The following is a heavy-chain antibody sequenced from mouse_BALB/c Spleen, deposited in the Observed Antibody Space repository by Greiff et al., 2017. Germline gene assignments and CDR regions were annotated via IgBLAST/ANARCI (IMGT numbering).Heavy chain of an antibody. CDR2: ILPGSGST. J-gene: IGHJ3*01. D-gene: IGHD1-2*01. CDR1: GYTFSSYW. Sequence: VMLVESGAELMKPGASVKISCKATGYTFSSYWIEWVKQRPGHGLEWIGEILPGSGSTNYNEKFKGKATFTADTSSNTAYMQLSSLTSEDSAVYYCATYYYGYTWFAYWGQGTLVTVSA. CDR3: ATYYYGYTWFAY. V-gene: IGHV1-9*01.